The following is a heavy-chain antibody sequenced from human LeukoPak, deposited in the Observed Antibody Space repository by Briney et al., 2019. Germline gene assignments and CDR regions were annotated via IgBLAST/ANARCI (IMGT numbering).Heavy chain of an antibody. D-gene: IGHD3-3*01. CDR2: IKEDGSEK. CDR3: ARGSAYYIY. Sequence: PGGSLRLSCAASGFTFSGYWMTWVRQAPGKGLEWVANIKEDGSEKYYVDSVKGRFTISRDNAKNSLFLQMNSLRGDDTAVYYCARGSAYYIYWGQGTLVTVPS. CDR1: GFTFSGYW. V-gene: IGHV3-7*05. J-gene: IGHJ4*02.